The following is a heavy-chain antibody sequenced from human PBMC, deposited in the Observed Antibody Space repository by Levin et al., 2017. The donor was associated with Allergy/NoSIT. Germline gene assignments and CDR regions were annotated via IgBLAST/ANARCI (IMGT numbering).Heavy chain of an antibody. CDR2: IYWDDEK. CDR1: GFSLSTTKVA. V-gene: IGHV2-5*02. Sequence: SGPTLVKPTQTLTLTCTFSGFSLSTTKVAVGWVRQPPGKALEWLGLIYWDDEKRYSPSLKSRLTITKDTSKNQVVLTLTKMDPVDTGTYYCAHAPAIYCGSPRCGGRRGYYYAMDVWGQGTTVTVSS. J-gene: IGHJ6*02. D-gene: IGHD2-2*01. CDR3: AHAPAIYCGSPRCGGRRGYYYAMDV.